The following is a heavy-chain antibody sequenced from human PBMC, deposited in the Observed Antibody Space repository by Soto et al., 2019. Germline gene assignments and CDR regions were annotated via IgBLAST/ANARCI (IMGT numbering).Heavy chain of an antibody. V-gene: IGHV1-8*01. J-gene: IGHJ4*02. CDR2: MNPNSGNT. Sequence: ASVKVSCKASGYTFTSYDINWVRQATGQGLEWMGWMNPNSGNTGYAQKFQGRVTMTRNTSINTAYMELSSLRSEDTAVYYCATVPRRLIAAAGTDFYYWGQGTLVTVSS. D-gene: IGHD6-13*01. CDR3: ATVPRRLIAAAGTDFYY. CDR1: GYTFTSYD.